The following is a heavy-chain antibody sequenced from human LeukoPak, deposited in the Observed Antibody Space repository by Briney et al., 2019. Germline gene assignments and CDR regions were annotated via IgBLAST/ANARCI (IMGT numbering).Heavy chain of an antibody. Sequence: GGSLRLSCAASGFTFDITWLHWVRQPPGKGLVWVARITSDGSSTTYAESVKGRFTISRDNAKNTLYLQMNSLRAEDTAVYYCASSDSSLAFDYWGQGTLVTVSS. D-gene: IGHD6-6*01. CDR2: ITSDGSST. CDR1: GFTFDITW. CDR3: ASSDSSLAFDY. J-gene: IGHJ4*02. V-gene: IGHV3-74*03.